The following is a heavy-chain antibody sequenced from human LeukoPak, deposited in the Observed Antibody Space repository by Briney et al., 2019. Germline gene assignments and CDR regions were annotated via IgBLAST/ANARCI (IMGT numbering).Heavy chain of an antibody. D-gene: IGHD2-2*01. CDR1: GFTVSSNY. CDR2: INHSGST. CDR3: ARGGDCSSTSCSFDY. J-gene: IGHJ4*02. V-gene: IGHV4-34*01. Sequence: GSLRLSCAASGFTVSSNYMSWIRQPPGKGLEWIGEINHSGSTNYNPSLKSRVTISVDTSKNQFSLKLSSVTAADTAVYYCARGGDCSSTSCSFDYWGQGTLVTVSS.